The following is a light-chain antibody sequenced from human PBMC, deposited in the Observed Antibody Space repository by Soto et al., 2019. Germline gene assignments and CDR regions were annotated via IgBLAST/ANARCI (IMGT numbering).Light chain of an antibody. V-gene: IGKV3-20*01. CDR2: GAF. Sequence: EIVWTQSPGTLSVSPGERATLFCRARQSISSTYLAWYQKKPGQAPRLLLYGAFNRATGIPDRFSGSGSGTDFTLTISRLAPEDCAFYYCQQYGSSSFAFGPGTTVEIK. CDR1: QSISSTY. CDR3: QQYGSSSFA. J-gene: IGKJ3*01.